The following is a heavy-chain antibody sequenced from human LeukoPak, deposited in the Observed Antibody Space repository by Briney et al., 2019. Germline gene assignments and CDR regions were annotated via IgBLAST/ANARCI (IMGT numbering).Heavy chain of an antibody. D-gene: IGHD3-22*01. CDR2: VSGGGGST. CDR3: AKRKDSGGYYFFDY. Sequence: GGSLRLSWAASGFTFSTYAMTWVRQAPGQGLVWVSGVSGGGGSTYYADSVKGRFTISRDNSKNTLYLQMNSLRAEDTAVYYCAKRKDSGGYYFFDYWGQGTLVTVSS. CDR1: GFTFSTYA. J-gene: IGHJ4*02. V-gene: IGHV3-23*01.